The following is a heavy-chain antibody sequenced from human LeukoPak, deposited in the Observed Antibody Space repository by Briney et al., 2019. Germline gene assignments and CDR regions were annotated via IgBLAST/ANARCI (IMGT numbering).Heavy chain of an antibody. Sequence: PGRSLRLSCAASGFTFSSYGMHWVRQAPGKGLEWVAVIWYDGSNKYYADSVKGRFTISRDNSKNTLYLQMNSLRAEDTAVYYCARALYGFWSGYYITLDYYGMDVWGQGTTVTVSS. D-gene: IGHD3-3*01. J-gene: IGHJ6*02. CDR2: IWYDGSNK. CDR3: ARALYGFWSGYYITLDYYGMDV. V-gene: IGHV3-33*01. CDR1: GFTFSSYG.